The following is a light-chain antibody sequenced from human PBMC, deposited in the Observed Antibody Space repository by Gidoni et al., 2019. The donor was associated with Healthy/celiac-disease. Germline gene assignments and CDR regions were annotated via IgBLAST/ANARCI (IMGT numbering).Light chain of an antibody. Sequence: DIQMTQSPSTLSASVGDRVTITCRASQSLSSWFAWYQQKPGKAPKLLIYKASSLESGVPSRLSGSGFGTEFTFLISSWQPDDFATYYCQQYNSYPLTFGGGTKVEIK. CDR2: KAS. CDR3: QQYNSYPLT. J-gene: IGKJ4*01. CDR1: QSLSSW. V-gene: IGKV1-5*03.